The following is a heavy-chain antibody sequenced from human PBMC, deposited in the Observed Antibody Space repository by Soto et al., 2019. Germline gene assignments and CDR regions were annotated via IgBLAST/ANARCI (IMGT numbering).Heavy chain of an antibody. V-gene: IGHV3-33*01. Sequence: PGGSVRLSCAASGFTFSSYGMHWVRQAPGKGLEWVAVIWYDGSNKYYADSVKGRFTISRDNSKNTLYLQMNSLRAEDTAVYYCARDTETTVTTVGVGPFDPWGQGTLVTVSS. CDR2: IWYDGSNK. J-gene: IGHJ5*02. CDR1: GFTFSSYG. D-gene: IGHD4-17*01. CDR3: ARDTETTVTTVGVGPFDP.